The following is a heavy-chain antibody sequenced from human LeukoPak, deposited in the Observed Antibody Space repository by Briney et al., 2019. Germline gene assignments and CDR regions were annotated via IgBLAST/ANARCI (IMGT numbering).Heavy chain of an antibody. CDR1: GFTFSDYY. Sequence: GGSLRLSCAASGFTFSDYYMSWIRQAPGKGLEWVSAITGTSNHINYADSVKGRFTISRDSANNSLYLQMNSLRAEDTAVYYCARVYSANGYGSGYYDYWGQGTLVTVSS. J-gene: IGHJ4*02. CDR2: ITGTSNHI. CDR3: ARVYSANGYGSGYYDY. D-gene: IGHD3-10*01. V-gene: IGHV3-11*06.